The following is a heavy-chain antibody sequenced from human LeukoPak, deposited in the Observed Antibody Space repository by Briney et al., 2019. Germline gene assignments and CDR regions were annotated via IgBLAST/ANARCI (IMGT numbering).Heavy chain of an antibody. Sequence: PGGSLRLSCAASGFTFSSYAMTWVRQAREKGLEWVSSISPSGGGTSYADSVKGRFTISRDNSKNTLYLQMNSLRAEDTAVYYCAKRATESDAFDIWGPGTMVTVSS. J-gene: IGHJ3*02. CDR1: GFTFSSYA. D-gene: IGHD1-26*01. V-gene: IGHV3-23*01. CDR2: ISPSGGGT. CDR3: AKRATESDAFDI.